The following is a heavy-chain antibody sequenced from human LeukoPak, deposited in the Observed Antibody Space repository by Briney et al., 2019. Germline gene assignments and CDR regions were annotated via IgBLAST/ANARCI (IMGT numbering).Heavy chain of an antibody. CDR3: ATIENYCSSSSCYMRGNWFDP. CDR2: IIPILGIA. Sequence: ASVKVSCKASGGTFSSYAISWVRQAPGQGLEWMGRIIPILGIANYAQKFQGRVTITADTSTDTAYMELSSLRSEDTAVYYCATIENYCSSSSCYMRGNWFDPWGQGTLVTVSS. J-gene: IGHJ5*02. D-gene: IGHD2-2*02. V-gene: IGHV1-69*04. CDR1: GGTFSSYA.